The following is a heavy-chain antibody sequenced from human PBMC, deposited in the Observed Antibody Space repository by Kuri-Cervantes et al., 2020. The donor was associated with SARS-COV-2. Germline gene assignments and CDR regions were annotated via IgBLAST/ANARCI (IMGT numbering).Heavy chain of an antibody. CDR3: ARIPTVKKLTAFFDY. CDR1: ALSPRNGRMG. Sequence: SGPTLVKPPETLTQTNTLSALSPRNGRMGVTWIRQPPGKALEWLAHIFSNDEKTCGTSLKSRLTISNDTSKSQVVLTMTNMDPVDTATYYCARIPTVKKLTAFFDYWGQGTLVTVSS. J-gene: IGHJ4*02. CDR2: IFSNDEK. V-gene: IGHV2-26*01. D-gene: IGHD4-17*01.